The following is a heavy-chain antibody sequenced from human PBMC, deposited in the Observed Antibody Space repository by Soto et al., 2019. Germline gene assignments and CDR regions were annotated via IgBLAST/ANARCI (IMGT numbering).Heavy chain of an antibody. CDR3: AAAHRELSTDY. CDR2: IVIGSGNT. V-gene: IGHV1-58*02. J-gene: IGHJ4*01. Sequence: SVNVSCKASGFTLTSSAMQWVRQARGQRLKRIGWIVIGSGNTNYAQKLQERVTIPRDMSTSTAYMELSSLRSEDTAVYYCAAAHRELSTDYWGHGTLVSVSS. D-gene: IGHD3-16*02. CDR1: GFTLTSSA.